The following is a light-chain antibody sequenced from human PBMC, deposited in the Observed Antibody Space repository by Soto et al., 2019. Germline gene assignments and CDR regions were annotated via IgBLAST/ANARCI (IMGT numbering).Light chain of an antibody. CDR1: QSVSSSY. CDR2: GAS. V-gene: IGKV3-20*01. J-gene: IGKJ4*01. CDR3: QQYGSSPWVT. Sequence: EIVLTQSPGTLSLSPGERATLSCRASQSVSSSYLAWYQQKPGQAPRLLIYGASSRATGIPDSFSGSGSGTDFTLTITRLETEDFAEYYCQQYGSSPWVTFGGGTKVEIK.